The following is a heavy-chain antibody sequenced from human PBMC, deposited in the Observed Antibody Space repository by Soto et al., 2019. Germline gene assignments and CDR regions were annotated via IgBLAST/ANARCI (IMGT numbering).Heavy chain of an antibody. J-gene: IGHJ4*02. D-gene: IGHD3-10*01. Sequence: QVQLQESGPGLVKPSETLSLTCTVSGGSIHNYYWSWIRQPPGKTLEWLGYVYYTGTTIYNPSPESRVAISVDMSKNHFSLRLTSVTAADTAVYYCARAGLWFGDFDHWGQGAPVIVSS. CDR1: GGSIHNYY. CDR3: ARAGLWFGDFDH. V-gene: IGHV4-59*01. CDR2: VYYTGTT.